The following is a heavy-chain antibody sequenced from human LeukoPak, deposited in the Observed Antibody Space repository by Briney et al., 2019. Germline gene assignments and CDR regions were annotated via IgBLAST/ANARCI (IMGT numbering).Heavy chain of an antibody. J-gene: IGHJ4*02. D-gene: IGHD6-13*01. CDR1: GFTFSSYW. CDR3: ATFNGYSSNFYKY. CDR2: INSDGSST. V-gene: IGHV3-74*01. Sequence: GGSLRLSCAASGFTFSSYWMHWVRQAPGKGLVWVSRINSDGSSTSYADSVKGRFTISRDNSKNTLYLQMNSLKTEDTAVYYCATFNGYSSNFYKYWGQGTLVTVSS.